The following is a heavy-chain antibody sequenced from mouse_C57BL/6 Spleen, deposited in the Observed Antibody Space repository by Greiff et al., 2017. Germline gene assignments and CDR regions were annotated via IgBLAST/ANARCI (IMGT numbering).Heavy chain of an antibody. V-gene: IGHV1-81*01. CDR3: ARLYSNYWYFDV. CDR1: GYTFTSYG. J-gene: IGHJ1*03. D-gene: IGHD2-5*01. Sequence: VQLQQSGAELARPGASVKLSCKASGYTFTSYGISWVKQRTGQGLEWIGEIYPRSGNTYYNEKFKGKATLTADKSSSTAYMELRSLTSEDSAVYFCARLYSNYWYFDVWGTGTTVTVSS. CDR2: IYPRSGNT.